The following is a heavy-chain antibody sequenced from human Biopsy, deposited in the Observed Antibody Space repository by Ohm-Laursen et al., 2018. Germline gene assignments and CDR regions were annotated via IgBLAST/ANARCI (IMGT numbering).Heavy chain of an antibody. D-gene: IGHD3-10*01. CDR1: GYTFTSYV. CDR3: ARGRNPVWFGEDLDY. CDR2: MNPNSGNT. V-gene: IGHV1-8*01. Sequence: GSPVKVSCKASGYTFTSYVINWVRQATGQGLEWMGWMNPNSGNTGYAQKFQGRVTMTRNTSISTAYMEVSSLRSEATAVYYCARGRNPVWFGEDLDYWGQGTPVTVSS. J-gene: IGHJ4*02.